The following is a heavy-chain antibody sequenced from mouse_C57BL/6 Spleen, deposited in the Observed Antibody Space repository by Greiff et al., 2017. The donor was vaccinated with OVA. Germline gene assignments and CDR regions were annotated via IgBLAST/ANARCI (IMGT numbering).Heavy chain of an antibody. J-gene: IGHJ2*01. V-gene: IGHV1-15*01. CDR2: IDPETGGT. CDR1: GYTFTDYE. CDR3: TRSLRYFDY. D-gene: IGHD1-1*01. Sequence: QVQLKESGAELVRPGASVTLSCKASGYTFTDYEMHWVKQTPVHGLEWIGAIDPETGGTAYNQKFKGKAILTADKSSSTAYMELRSLTSEDSAVYYCTRSLRYFDYWGQGTTLTVSS.